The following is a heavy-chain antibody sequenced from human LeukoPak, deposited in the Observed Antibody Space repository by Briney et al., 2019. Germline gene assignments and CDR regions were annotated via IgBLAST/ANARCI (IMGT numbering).Heavy chain of an antibody. J-gene: IGHJ3*02. CDR1: GGSISSYY. D-gene: IGHD6-19*01. CDR3: ARSIAVAGNDAFDI. CDR2: ISYSGRT. Sequence: SETLSLTCTVSGGSISSYYWSWIRQPPGKGLEWIGYISYSGRTNYNPSLKSRVTISVDTSKNQFSLKLTSVTAADTAVYYCARSIAVAGNDAFDIWGRGTMVTVSS. V-gene: IGHV4-59*01.